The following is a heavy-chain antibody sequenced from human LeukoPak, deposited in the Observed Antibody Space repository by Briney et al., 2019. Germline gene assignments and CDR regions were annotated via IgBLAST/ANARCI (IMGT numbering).Heavy chain of an antibody. CDR1: GFTFSSYS. Sequence: GGSLRLSCAASGFTFSSYSMNWVRQAPGKGLEWVSSISSSSSYIFYADSVKGRFTISRDNAKNSLNLQMNSLRAEDTAVYYCARDQEGFWGGYYLDYWGQGTLVTVSS. V-gene: IGHV3-21*01. J-gene: IGHJ4*02. D-gene: IGHD3-3*01. CDR2: ISSSSSYI. CDR3: ARDQEGFWGGYYLDY.